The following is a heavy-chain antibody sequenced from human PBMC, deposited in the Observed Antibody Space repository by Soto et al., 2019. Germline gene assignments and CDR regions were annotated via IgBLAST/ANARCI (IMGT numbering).Heavy chain of an antibody. D-gene: IGHD2-15*01. J-gene: IGHJ5*02. Sequence: DVQLVETGGGIVPPGGSLRLSCAASGLTFNRYWMHWVRHAPGKGLVWVSHINTDGTNSNYADSVKGRFTISRDNAKSTLFLQMNSLRDEDTAVYYCAREFCSGGNCYTYYFDPWGQGIPVIVSS. CDR2: INTDGTNS. CDR1: GLTFNRYW. CDR3: AREFCSGGNCYTYYFDP. V-gene: IGHV3-74*01.